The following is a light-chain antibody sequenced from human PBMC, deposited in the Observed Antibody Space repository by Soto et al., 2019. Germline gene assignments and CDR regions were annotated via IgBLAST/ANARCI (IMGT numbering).Light chain of an antibody. CDR1: QSISTW. J-gene: IGKJ3*01. CDR3: QQYKSYPFT. Sequence: DLQMTQSPSTLSASVGDRVTITCRASQSISTWLAWYQQKPGKAPNLLIYGASSLQSGVPSRFSGSGSGTEFTLTISSLQPDDFATYYCQQYKSYPFTFGPGTKVEIK. CDR2: GAS. V-gene: IGKV1-5*01.